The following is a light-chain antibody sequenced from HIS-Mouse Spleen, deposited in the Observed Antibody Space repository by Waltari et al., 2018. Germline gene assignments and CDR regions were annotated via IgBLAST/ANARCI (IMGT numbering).Light chain of an antibody. CDR3: QTWGTGILVV. CDR1: SGHSSYA. J-gene: IGLJ2*01. CDR2: LNSDGSH. V-gene: IGLV4-69*01. Sequence: QLVLTQSPSPSPSLGASVKLTCTLSSGHSSYAIAWHQQQPEKGPRYFLKLNSDGSHSKGGGLPDRSSGCSCGAESYITSSSLQSEDEADYYCQTWGTGILVVFGGGTKLTVL.